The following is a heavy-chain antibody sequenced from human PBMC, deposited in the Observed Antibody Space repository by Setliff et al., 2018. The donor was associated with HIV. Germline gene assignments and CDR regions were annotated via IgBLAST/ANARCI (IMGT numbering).Heavy chain of an antibody. Sequence: SETLSLTCTVSGGSMSRFYWTWIRQPPGKGLEWIGSVYSTGSINYSPSFRGRFTISRDNAENSLYLQMNSLTAEDTAVYYCARPGTRWSFDYWGQGILVTVS. V-gene: IGHV4-4*08. J-gene: IGHJ4*02. CDR3: ARPGTRWSFDY. CDR1: GGSMSRFY. D-gene: IGHD3-3*01. CDR2: VYSTGSI.